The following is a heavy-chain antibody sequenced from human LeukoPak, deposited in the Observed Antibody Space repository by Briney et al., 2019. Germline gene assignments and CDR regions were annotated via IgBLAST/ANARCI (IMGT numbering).Heavy chain of an antibody. CDR2: INHSGSA. J-gene: IGHJ4*02. CDR3: ARRRDSTGPYFDY. Sequence: SETLSLTCAVYGGSFSGYYWSWIRQPPGKGLEWIGEINHSGSANYNPSLKGRVTISVDTSKNQFSLKMSSVTAADTAVYYCARRRDSTGPYFDYWGQGILVTVSS. D-gene: IGHD3-22*01. CDR1: GGSFSGYY. V-gene: IGHV4-34*01.